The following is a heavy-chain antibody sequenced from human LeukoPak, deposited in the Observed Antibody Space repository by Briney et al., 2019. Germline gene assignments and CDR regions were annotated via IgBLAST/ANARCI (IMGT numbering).Heavy chain of an antibody. CDR3: ATAFCISTSCIYYYFAL. J-gene: IGHJ2*01. V-gene: IGHV3-23*01. D-gene: IGHD2-2*01. CDR1: GFTFSSYA. Sequence: PGGSLRFSCAASGFTFSSYAMSWVRQAPGKGLEWVSTISDSGDGTYYADSVKGRFTISRDNDRNTLYLQMNSLRAEDTAVYYCATAFCISTSCIYYYFALWGRGTLVTVSS. CDR2: ISDSGDGT.